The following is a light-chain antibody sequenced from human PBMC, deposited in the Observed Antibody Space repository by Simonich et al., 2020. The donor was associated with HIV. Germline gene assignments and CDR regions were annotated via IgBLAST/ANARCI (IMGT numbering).Light chain of an antibody. CDR3: LQYNGYFLFT. V-gene: IGKV1-5*03. CDR1: QSISSW. J-gene: IGKJ3*01. Sequence: DIQMTQSPSTLSASVGDRVTITCRASQSISSWLAWYQQKPGEAPKLLIYQASSLESGFPSRFSGSGSGTEFTLTISSLQPDDFATYYCLQYNGYFLFTFGPGTKVDI. CDR2: QAS.